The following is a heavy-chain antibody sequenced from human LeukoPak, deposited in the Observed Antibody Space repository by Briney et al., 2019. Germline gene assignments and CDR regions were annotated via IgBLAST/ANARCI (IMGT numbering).Heavy chain of an antibody. CDR3: ASISRKYQLLSVFDY. CDR2: MNPNSGNT. D-gene: IGHD2-2*01. J-gene: IGHJ4*02. CDR1: GYTFTSYD. Sequence: ASVKVSCKASGYTFTSYDINWVRQATGQGLEWMGWMNPNSGNTGYAQKFQGRVTMTRDTSISTAYMELSRLRSDDTAVYYCASISRKYQLLSVFDYWGQGTLVTVSS. V-gene: IGHV1-8*01.